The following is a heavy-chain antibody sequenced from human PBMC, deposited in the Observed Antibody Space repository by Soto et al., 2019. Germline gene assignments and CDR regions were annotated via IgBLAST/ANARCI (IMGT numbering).Heavy chain of an antibody. CDR3: ASGXRWDLLLSRPNYMDV. CDR1: GGSFSGYY. V-gene: IGHV4-34*01. CDR2: INHSGSI. Sequence: SETLSLTCAVYGGSFSGYYWSWIRQPPGKGLEWIGEINHSGSINYSPSLESRVTISVDTSKNQFSLKLTSVTAADTARYYCASGXRWDLLLSRPNYMDVWGEGTTVTVSS. D-gene: IGHD2-2*01. J-gene: IGHJ6*03.